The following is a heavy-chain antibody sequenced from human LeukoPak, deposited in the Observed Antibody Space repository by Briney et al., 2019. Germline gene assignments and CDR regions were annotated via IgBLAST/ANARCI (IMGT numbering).Heavy chain of an antibody. J-gene: IGHJ4*02. CDR1: GGSISSYY. CDR2: IYYSGST. V-gene: IGHV4-59*01. Sequence: KSSETLSLTCTVSGGSISSYYWSWIRQPPGKGLEWIGYIYYSGSTNYNPSLKSRVTISVDTSKNQFSLKLSSVTAADTAVYYCARVVAVAGTEFDYWGQGTLVTVSS. D-gene: IGHD6-19*01. CDR3: ARVVAVAGTEFDY.